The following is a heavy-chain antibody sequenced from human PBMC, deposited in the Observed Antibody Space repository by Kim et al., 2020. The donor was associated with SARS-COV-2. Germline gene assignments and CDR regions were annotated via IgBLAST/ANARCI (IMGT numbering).Heavy chain of an antibody. V-gene: IGHV4-39*01. D-gene: IGHD6-19*01. J-gene: IGHJ4*02. CDR3: APTRISSGWYHY. Sequence: YYDPSLKSRVTISVDTSKNQYSLKLSSVTAADTAVYYCAPTRISSGWYHYWGQGTLVTVSS.